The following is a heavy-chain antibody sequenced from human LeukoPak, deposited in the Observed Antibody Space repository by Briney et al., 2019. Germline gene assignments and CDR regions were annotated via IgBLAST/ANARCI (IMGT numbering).Heavy chain of an antibody. CDR3: AKDQGLLWFGELRHGFDP. Sequence: PGGTLRLSCAASGFTFSSYGMSWVRQAPGKGPEWVSAISGSGGSTYYADSVKGRFTISRDNSKNTLYLQMNSLRAEDTAVYYCAKDQGLLWFGELRHGFDPWGQGTLVTVSS. CDR1: GFTFSSYG. V-gene: IGHV3-23*01. CDR2: ISGSGGST. D-gene: IGHD3-10*01. J-gene: IGHJ5*02.